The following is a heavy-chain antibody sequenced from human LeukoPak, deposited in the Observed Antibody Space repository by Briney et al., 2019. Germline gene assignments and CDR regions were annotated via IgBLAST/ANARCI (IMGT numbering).Heavy chain of an antibody. D-gene: IGHD2-2*01. CDR3: AKSEYCSSTSCYRSYYYGMDV. J-gene: IGHJ6*02. CDR1: GFTFGSYA. CDR2: ISGSGGST. Sequence: GGSLRLSCAASGFTFGSYAMSWVRQAPGKGLEWVSAISGSGGSTYYADSVKGRFTISRDNSKNTLYLQMNSLRAEDTAVYYCAKSEYCSSTSCYRSYYYGMDVWGQGTTVTVSS. V-gene: IGHV3-23*01.